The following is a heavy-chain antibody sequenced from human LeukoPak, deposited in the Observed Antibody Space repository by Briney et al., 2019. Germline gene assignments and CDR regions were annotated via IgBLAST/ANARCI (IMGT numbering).Heavy chain of an antibody. CDR1: GGSISSYY. CDR3: ARVTGYVMEDYFDY. D-gene: IGHD6-13*01. CDR2: IYYSGST. V-gene: IGHV4-59*01. Sequence: SETLSLACTVSGGSISSYYWSWIRQPPGKGLEWIGYIYYSGSTNYNPSLKSRVTISVDTSKNQFSLRLSSVTAADTAVYYCARVTGYVMEDYFDYWGQGTLVTVSS. J-gene: IGHJ4*02.